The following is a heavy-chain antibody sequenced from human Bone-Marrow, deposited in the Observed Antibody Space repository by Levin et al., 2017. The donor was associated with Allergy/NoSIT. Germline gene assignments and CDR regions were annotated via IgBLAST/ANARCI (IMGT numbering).Heavy chain of an antibody. J-gene: IGHJ4*02. CDR2: IKQDGTQT. CDR1: GFIFDSYL. V-gene: IGHV3-7*04. D-gene: IGHD2-8*01. CDR3: ARVKGLGVPRAFDY. Sequence: GGSLRLSCEASGFIFDSYLMSWVRQTPDKGLEWVAYIKQDGTQTYYVDSVKGRFTISSDNAKKSVFLQMNRLRADDTGVYFCARVKGLGVPRAFDYWGQGTLVTVSS.